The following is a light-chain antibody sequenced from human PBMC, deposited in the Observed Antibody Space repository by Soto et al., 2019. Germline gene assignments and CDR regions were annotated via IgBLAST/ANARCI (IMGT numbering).Light chain of an antibody. V-gene: IGKV1-39*01. Sequence: DIQMTQSPSTLPASVGDRVTITCLASQSISSYLNWYQQKPGKAPKVLIYAASSLQSGVPSRFSGIGSGTDFTLSISSLQPEDCATYVCQQSDTGPLTCAGGTKVDIK. CDR1: QSISSY. CDR2: AAS. CDR3: QQSDTGPLT. J-gene: IGKJ4*01.